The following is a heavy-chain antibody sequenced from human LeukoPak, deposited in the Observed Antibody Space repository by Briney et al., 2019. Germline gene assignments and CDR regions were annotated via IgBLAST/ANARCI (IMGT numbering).Heavy chain of an antibody. Sequence: SVKVSCKASGGTFSSYAISWVRQAPGQGLEWMGGIIPIFGTANYAQKFQGRVTITADESTSTADMELSSLRSEDTAVYYCAGYFWSGYYRFDYWGQGTLVTVSS. D-gene: IGHD3-3*01. CDR3: AGYFWSGYYRFDY. V-gene: IGHV1-69*13. CDR1: GGTFSSYA. CDR2: IIPIFGTA. J-gene: IGHJ4*02.